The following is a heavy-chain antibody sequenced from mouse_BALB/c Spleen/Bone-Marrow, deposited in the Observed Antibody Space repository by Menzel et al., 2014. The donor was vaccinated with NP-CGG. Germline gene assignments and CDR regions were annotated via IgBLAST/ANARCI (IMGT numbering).Heavy chain of an antibody. CDR3: ARHEDLDIRRRLSAMDY. J-gene: IGHJ4*01. CDR1: GYTFTDYI. CDR2: FYPGSGSI. V-gene: IGHV1-62-2*01. D-gene: IGHD2-12*01. Sequence: VQLQQSGAELVKPGTSVNLSCKASGYTFTDYIIHWVKQRSGQGLEWIGWFYPGSGSIKYNEKFKDKATLTADKSSNTFYMELSRLTSEDSAVYFCARHEDLDIRRRLSAMDYWGQGTSATVSS.